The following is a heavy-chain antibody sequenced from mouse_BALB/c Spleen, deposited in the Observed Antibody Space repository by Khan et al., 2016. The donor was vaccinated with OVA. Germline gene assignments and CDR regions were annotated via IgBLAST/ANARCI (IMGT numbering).Heavy chain of an antibody. J-gene: IGHJ3*01. Sequence: VQLQESGAELARPGASVKMSCKASGYNFTSYTMHWVRQRPGQAPEWIGHVNPTNSYTNYNQNFKDKATLIVDKSSSTAYLQLSSLTSEDSAVYCGVREGAYHRSAGWFAYWGQGTLLTVSA. D-gene: IGHD2-14*01. CDR3: VREGAYHRSAGWFAY. CDR2: VNPTNSYT. CDR1: GYNFTSYT. V-gene: IGHV1-4*01.